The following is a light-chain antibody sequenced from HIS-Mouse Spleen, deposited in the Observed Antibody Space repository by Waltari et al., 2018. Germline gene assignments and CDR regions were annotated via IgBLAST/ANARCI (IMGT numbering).Light chain of an antibody. J-gene: IGLJ1*01. CDR3: SSYTSSSTLEV. CDR1: SSDVGGYNY. CDR2: EVS. V-gene: IGLV2-14*01. Sequence: QPALTQPASVSGSPGQSITIPCTGTSSDVGGYNYVSWYQKHPRKAPKLMIYEVSKRPSGVSNRFSGSKSGNTASLTISGLQAEDEADYYCSSYTSSSTLEVFGTGTKVTVL.